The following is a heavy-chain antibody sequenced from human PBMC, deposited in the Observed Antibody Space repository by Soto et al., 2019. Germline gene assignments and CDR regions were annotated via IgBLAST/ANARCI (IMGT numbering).Heavy chain of an antibody. CDR2: ISAYNGNT. CDR3: ARRSIIAAADPYMDV. CDR1: GYTFTSYG. D-gene: IGHD6-13*01. V-gene: IGHV1-18*04. Sequence: ASVKVSCKASGYTFTSYGISWVRQAPGQGLEWMGWISAYNGNTNYAQKLQGRVTMTTDTSTSTAYMELRSLRSDDTAVYYCARRSIIAAADPYMDVWGQGTRVTGSS. J-gene: IGHJ6*02.